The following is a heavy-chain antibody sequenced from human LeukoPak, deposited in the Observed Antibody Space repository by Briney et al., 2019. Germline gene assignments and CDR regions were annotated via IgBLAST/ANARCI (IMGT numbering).Heavy chain of an antibody. CDR1: GYTFTGYY. CDR2: MNPNSGNT. CDR3: ARGSKPKPRFDP. V-gene: IGHV1-8*02. D-gene: IGHD1-14*01. Sequence: GASVKVSCKASGYTFTGYYMHWVRQAPGQGLEWMGWMNPNSGNTGYAQKFQGRVTMTRDTSISTAYMELSSLRSEDTAVYYCARGSKPKPRFDPWGQGTLVTVSS. J-gene: IGHJ5*02.